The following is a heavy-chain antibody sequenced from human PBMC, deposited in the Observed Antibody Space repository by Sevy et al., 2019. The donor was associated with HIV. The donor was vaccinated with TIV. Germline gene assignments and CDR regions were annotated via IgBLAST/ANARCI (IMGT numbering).Heavy chain of an antibody. V-gene: IGHV3-15*01. CDR1: GFTFRNAW. CDR2: IKSKNDGETT. J-gene: IGHJ4*02. CDR3: TTDIAEARKGELDY. D-gene: IGHD6-19*01. Sequence: GGSLRLSCAASGFTFRNAWMNWVRQAPGKGLEWVGHIKSKNDGETTDYVAPVKGRFTISRDDSKNTHYLQMNSLKIEDTAVYYCTTDIAEARKGELDYRGQGTLVTVSS.